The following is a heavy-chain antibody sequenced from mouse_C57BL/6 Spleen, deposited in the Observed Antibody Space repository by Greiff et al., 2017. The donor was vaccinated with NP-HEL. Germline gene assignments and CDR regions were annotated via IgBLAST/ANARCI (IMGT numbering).Heavy chain of an antibody. Sequence: VQLKESGEGLVKPGGSLKLSCAASGFTFSSYAMSWVRQTPEKRLEWVAYISSGGDYIYYADTVKGRFTISRDNARNTLYLQMSSLKSEDTAMYYCTRDRGSYYSNYCAMDYWGQGTSVTVSS. D-gene: IGHD2-5*01. CDR3: TRDRGSYYSNYCAMDY. CDR1: GFTFSSYA. CDR2: ISSGGDYI. J-gene: IGHJ4*01. V-gene: IGHV5-9-1*02.